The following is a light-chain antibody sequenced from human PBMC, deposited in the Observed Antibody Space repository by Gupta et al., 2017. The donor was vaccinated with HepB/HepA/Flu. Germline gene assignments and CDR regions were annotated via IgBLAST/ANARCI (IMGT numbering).Light chain of an antibody. J-gene: IGLJ2*01. Sequence: SYELTQPPSVSVSPGQTARITCSGDALPKQYAYWYQQKPGQAPVLVIYKDSERPSGIPERFSGSSSGTTVTLTISGVQAEDEADYYCQSADSSGLGLVFGGGTKLTVL. CDR2: KDS. CDR3: QSADSSGLGLV. V-gene: IGLV3-25*03. CDR1: ALPKQY.